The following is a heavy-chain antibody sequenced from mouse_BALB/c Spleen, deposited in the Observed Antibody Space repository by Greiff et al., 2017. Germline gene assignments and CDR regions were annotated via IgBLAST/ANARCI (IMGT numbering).Heavy chain of an antibody. V-gene: IGHV3-6*02. Sequence: VQLQQSGPGLVKPSQSLSLTCSVTGYSITSGYYWNWIRQFPGNKLEWMGYISYDGSNNYNPSLKNRISITRDTSKNQFFLKLNSVTTEDTATYYCARGGYGFAYWGQGTLVTVSA. J-gene: IGHJ3*01. CDR3: ARGGYGFAY. D-gene: IGHD3-2*02. CDR1: GYSITSGYY. CDR2: ISYDGSN.